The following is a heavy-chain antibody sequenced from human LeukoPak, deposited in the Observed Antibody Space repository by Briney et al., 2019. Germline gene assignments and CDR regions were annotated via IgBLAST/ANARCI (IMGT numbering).Heavy chain of an antibody. Sequence: GGSLRLSCAASGFTFSSYEMNWVRQAPGKGLEWVSYISSRSNTIYYADSVKGRFTISRDNAKNSLYLQMNSLRAEDSAVYYCARTYSWSLSRFDYWGQGTLVTVSS. CDR1: GFTFSSYE. CDR2: ISSRSNTI. CDR3: ARTYSWSLSRFDY. J-gene: IGHJ4*02. V-gene: IGHV3-48*01. D-gene: IGHD3-16*02.